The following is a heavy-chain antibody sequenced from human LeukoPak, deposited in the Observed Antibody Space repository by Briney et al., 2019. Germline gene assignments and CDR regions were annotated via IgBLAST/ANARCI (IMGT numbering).Heavy chain of an antibody. Sequence: GESLQISCKGSGYSCTSYWIGWVRQMPGKGLEWMGIMYPGDSDTRYSPSFQGQVTISADKSISTAYLQWSSLKASDTAMYYCFGGPRGYYFDYWGQGTLVTVSS. CDR2: MYPGDSDT. J-gene: IGHJ4*02. D-gene: IGHD3-16*01. CDR3: FGGPRGYYFDY. CDR1: GYSCTSYW. V-gene: IGHV5-51*01.